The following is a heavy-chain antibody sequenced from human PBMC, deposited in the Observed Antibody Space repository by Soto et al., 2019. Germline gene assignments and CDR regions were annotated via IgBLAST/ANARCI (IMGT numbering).Heavy chain of an antibody. CDR3: ATQIAAGGGG. CDR2: INSDGSST. V-gene: IGHV3-74*01. CDR1: GFTFSSYW. Sequence: LRLSCAASGFTFSSYWLHWVRQAPGEGLVWVSRINSDGSSTRYADSVKGRFTISRDNAKNTLYLQMNNLRAEDTAVYYCATQIAAGGGGWGQGTLVTVSS. D-gene: IGHD6-13*01. J-gene: IGHJ4*02.